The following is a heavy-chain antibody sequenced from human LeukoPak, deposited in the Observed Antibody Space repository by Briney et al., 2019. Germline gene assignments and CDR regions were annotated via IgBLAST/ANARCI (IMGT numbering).Heavy chain of an antibody. CDR1: GYTFTSYG. Sequence: ASVKVSCKASGYTFTSYGISWVRQAPGQGLEWMGWINPNSGGTNYAQKFQGRVTMTRDTSISTAYMELSRLRSDDTAVYYCARERRFGGWFDPWGQGTLVTVSS. V-gene: IGHV1-2*02. J-gene: IGHJ5*02. D-gene: IGHD3-10*01. CDR2: INPNSGGT. CDR3: ARERRFGGWFDP.